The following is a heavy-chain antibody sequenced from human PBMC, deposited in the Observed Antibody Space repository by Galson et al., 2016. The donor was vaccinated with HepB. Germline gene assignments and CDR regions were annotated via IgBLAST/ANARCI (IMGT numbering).Heavy chain of an antibody. CDR1: GFTFSNYA. D-gene: IGHD2-2*01. CDR3: AKDGAIHGSCTSTSCSSYSDY. J-gene: IGHJ4*02. V-gene: IGHV3-23*01. Sequence: SLRLSCAASGFTFSNYAMSWVRQAPGKGLEWVSVISSYTGTTDYADSVKGRFTISRDNSKNTLFLQMNSLRAEDTAIYYCAKDGAIHGSCTSTSCSSYSDYWGQGTLVTVSS. CDR2: ISSYTGTT.